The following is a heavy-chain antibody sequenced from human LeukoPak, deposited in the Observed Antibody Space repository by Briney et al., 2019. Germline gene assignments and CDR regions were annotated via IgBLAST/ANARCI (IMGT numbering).Heavy chain of an antibody. D-gene: IGHD2/OR15-2a*01. J-gene: IGHJ3*02. Sequence: GGSLRLSCAASGFTFSNYWMHWVRQAPGKGLVWVSRINSDGRSTNYADSVKGRFTISRDNAKNTLYLQMNSLRAEDTAVYYCARERFHAFDIWGQGTMVTVSS. CDR2: INSDGRST. CDR3: ARERFHAFDI. V-gene: IGHV3-74*01. CDR1: GFTFSNYW.